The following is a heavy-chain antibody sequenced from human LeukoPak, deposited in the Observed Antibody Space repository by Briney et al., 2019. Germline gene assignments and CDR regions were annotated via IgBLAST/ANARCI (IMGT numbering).Heavy chain of an antibody. V-gene: IGHV4-30-4*08. D-gene: IGHD4-17*01. Sequence: NSSETLSLTCTGSGASISRDDYYWSWIRQPPGQSLEWIGYISYGGNTYYNPSLKSRVTISEDTSKKQFSLKLTSVIAADTAVYYCAREYGDWVGGRPYNWFDPWGQGTLVTVSS. CDR3: AREYGDWVGGRPYNWFDP. CDR2: ISYGGNT. J-gene: IGHJ5*02. CDR1: GASISRDDYY.